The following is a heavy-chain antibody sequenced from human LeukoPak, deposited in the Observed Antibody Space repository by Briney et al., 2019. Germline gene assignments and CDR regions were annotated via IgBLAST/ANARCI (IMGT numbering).Heavy chain of an antibody. V-gene: IGHV3-48*03. D-gene: IGHD2-15*01. Sequence: GGALRLSCAASGFTFSSYEMNWLRHAPGKRLDGVSYINRRGSCIFYADSVKGRFTISRDNAKNSLYLQMNSLRAEDTAMYYCARGYCSGGNCYPREWFDPWGQGSLVTVSS. CDR3: ARGYCSGGNCYPREWFDP. CDR1: GFTFSSYE. CDR2: INRRGSCI. J-gene: IGHJ5*02.